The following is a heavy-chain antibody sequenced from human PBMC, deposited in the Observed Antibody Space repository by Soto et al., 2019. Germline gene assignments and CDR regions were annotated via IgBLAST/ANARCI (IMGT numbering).Heavy chain of an antibody. CDR1: GFTFSSYG. CDR3: AKELGSSGWFPGGMWYYFDY. J-gene: IGHJ4*02. D-gene: IGHD6-19*01. CDR2: ISYDGSNK. Sequence: GGSLRLSCAASGFTFSSYGMHWVRQAPGKGLEWVAVISYDGSNKYYADSVKGRFTISRDNSKNTLYLQMNSLRAEDTAVYYCAKELGSSGWFPGGMWYYFDYWGQGTLVTVSS. V-gene: IGHV3-30*18.